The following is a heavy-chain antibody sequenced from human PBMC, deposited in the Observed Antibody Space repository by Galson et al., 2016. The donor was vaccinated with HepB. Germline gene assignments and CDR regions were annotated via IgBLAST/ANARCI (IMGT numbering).Heavy chain of an antibody. D-gene: IGHD5-24*01. CDR3: ARDRDGYNFFLFF. Sequence: SVKVSCKASGGTFSNYAITWVRQAPGQGLEWMGGLIPIFGTANYAQKFQGRVTITADDSTSTAYMELSSLRSEDTAVYYCARDRDGYNFFLFFWGQGTLVTVSS. CDR2: LIPIFGTA. CDR1: GGTFSNYA. J-gene: IGHJ4*02. V-gene: IGHV1-69*13.